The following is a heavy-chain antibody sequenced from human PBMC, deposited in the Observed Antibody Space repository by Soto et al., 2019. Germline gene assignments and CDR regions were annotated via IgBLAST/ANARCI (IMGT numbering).Heavy chain of an antibody. CDR1: GSTFSSYS. D-gene: IGHD4-17*01. CDR2: ISSSSSYI. J-gene: IGHJ4*02. V-gene: IGHV3-21*01. CDR3: ARVRYATVVSCDY. Sequence: PGGSLRLYRASSGSTFSSYSMNWFSQAPWKGLEWVSSISSSSSYIYYADSVKGRFTISRDNAKNSLYLQMNSLRAEDTAVYYCARVRYATVVSCDYWGQGTLVTVSS.